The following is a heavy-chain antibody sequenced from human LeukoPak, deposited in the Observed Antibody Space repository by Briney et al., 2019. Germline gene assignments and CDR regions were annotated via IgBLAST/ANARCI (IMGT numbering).Heavy chain of an antibody. CDR3: ARDLAGHYYGSGSSFDY. CDR2: IGTAGDT. CDR1: GFTFSSYD. J-gene: IGHJ4*02. V-gene: IGHV3-13*01. D-gene: IGHD3-10*01. Sequence: GGSLRLSCAASGFTFSSYDMHWVRQATGKGLEWVSAIGTAGDTYYPGSVKGRFTISRDNAKNSLFLQMDSLRAEDTAVYYCARDLAGHYYGSGSSFDYWGQGTLVTVSS.